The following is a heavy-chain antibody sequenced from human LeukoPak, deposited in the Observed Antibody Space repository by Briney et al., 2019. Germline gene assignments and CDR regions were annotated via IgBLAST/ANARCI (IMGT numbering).Heavy chain of an antibody. Sequence: GGSLRLSCAASGFTFSSYSMNWVRQAPGKGLEWVSSISSSSSYIYYADSVKGRFTISRDNAKNSLYLQMNSLRAEDTAVYYCARDSTEYYYYYYYMDVWGKGTTVTVSS. CDR2: ISSSSSYI. D-gene: IGHD1-14*01. J-gene: IGHJ6*03. CDR3: ARDSTEYYYYYYYMDV. V-gene: IGHV3-21*01. CDR1: GFTFSSYS.